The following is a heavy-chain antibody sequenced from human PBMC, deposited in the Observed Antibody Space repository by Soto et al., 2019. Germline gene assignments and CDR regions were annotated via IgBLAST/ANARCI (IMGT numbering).Heavy chain of an antibody. Sequence: QVQLVQSGGEVKKPGASVKVSCKASGYTISTHGITWVRQAPGQGLEWLGRISSYNSELNYARKVQGRINISSDTSTTAYMELRSLISDDTAVYYCARYLGDKTCDALDVWGQGTTFTVSS. CDR2: ISSYNSEL. D-gene: IGHD3-9*01. CDR1: GYTISTHG. CDR3: ARYLGDKTCDALDV. V-gene: IGHV1-18*04. J-gene: IGHJ6*02.